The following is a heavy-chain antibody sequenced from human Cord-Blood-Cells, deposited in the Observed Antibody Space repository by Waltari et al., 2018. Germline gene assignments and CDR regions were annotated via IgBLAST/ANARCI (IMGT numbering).Heavy chain of an antibody. J-gene: IGHJ4*02. CDR3: ARVCSGGSCYFDY. CDR2: INPTSGGT. CDR1: GYTFTGYY. D-gene: IGHD2-15*01. V-gene: IGHV1-2*02. Sequence: QVQLVQSGAEVKKPGASVKVSCKASGYTFTGYYMHWVRQAPGQGREWMGWINPTSGGTNYAQKFQGRVTMTRDPSISTAYMELSRLRSDDTAVYDCARVCSGGSCYFDYWGQGTLVTVSS.